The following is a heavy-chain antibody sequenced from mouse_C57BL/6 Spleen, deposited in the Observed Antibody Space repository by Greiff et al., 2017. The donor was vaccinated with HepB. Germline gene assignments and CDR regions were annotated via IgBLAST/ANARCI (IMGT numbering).Heavy chain of an antibody. J-gene: IGHJ2*01. D-gene: IGHD4-1*01. CDR3: AKGGGKLGRDFDY. CDR1: GFSLTSYG. CDR2: IWRGGST. Sequence: QVQLQQSGPGLVQPSQSLSITCTVSGFSLTSYGVHWVRQSPGKGLEWLGVIWRGGSTDYNAAFMSRLSITKDNSKSQVFFKMNSLQADDTAIYYCAKGGGKLGRDFDYWGQGTTLTVSS. V-gene: IGHV2-5*01.